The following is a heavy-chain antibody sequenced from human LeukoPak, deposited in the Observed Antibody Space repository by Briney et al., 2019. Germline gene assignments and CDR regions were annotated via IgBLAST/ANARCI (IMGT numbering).Heavy chain of an antibody. Sequence: GGSLRLSCAASGFTFSSYEMNWVRQAPGKGLEWLSYISSSASTIYYADSVKGRFTISRDYAKNSLYLQMNSLRVDDTAVYYCAREGDCGGACFFDYWGQGTLATVSS. CDR3: AREGDCGGACFFDY. J-gene: IGHJ4*02. V-gene: IGHV3-48*03. CDR2: ISSSASTI. CDR1: GFTFSSYE. D-gene: IGHD2-21*02.